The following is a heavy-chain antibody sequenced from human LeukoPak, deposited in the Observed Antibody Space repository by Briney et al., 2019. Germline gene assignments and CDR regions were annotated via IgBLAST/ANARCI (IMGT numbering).Heavy chain of an antibody. J-gene: IGHJ4*02. Sequence: ASVKVSCKASGYTFTGYYMHWVRQAPGQGLEWMGWINPNSGGTNYAQKFQGRVTMTRDTSISTAYMELSRLRSDDTAMYYCARYGSGSSEPIDYWGQGTLVTVSS. CDR1: GYTFTGYY. V-gene: IGHV1-2*02. CDR3: ARYGSGSSEPIDY. CDR2: INPNSGGT. D-gene: IGHD3-10*01.